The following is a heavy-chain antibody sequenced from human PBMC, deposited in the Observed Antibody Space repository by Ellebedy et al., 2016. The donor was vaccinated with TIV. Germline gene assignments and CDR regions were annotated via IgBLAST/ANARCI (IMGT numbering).Heavy chain of an antibody. J-gene: IGHJ6*02. V-gene: IGHV3-23*01. CDR3: AKPHLVVVTAIRGDYYYYGMDV. Sequence: GESLKISXAASGFTFSSYAMSWVRQAPGKGLEWVSAISGSGGSTYYADSVKGRFTISRDNSKNTLYLQMNSLRAEDTAVYYCAKPHLVVVTAIRGDYYYYGMDVWGQGTTVTVSS. CDR2: ISGSGGST. D-gene: IGHD2-21*02. CDR1: GFTFSSYA.